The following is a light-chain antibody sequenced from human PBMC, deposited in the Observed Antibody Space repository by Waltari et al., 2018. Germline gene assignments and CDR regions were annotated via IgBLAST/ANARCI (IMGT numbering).Light chain of an antibody. CDR3: SSRDSGAHRHV. J-gene: IGLJ1*01. Sequence: SSELTQDPAVSVSLGQTVRITCPGYSLRSYYATWYQQKAGQAPILVIYGQNNRPSGIPDRFSGSYSGRTASLTITGAQAEDEADYYCSSRDSGAHRHVFGTGTKVTVL. CDR2: GQN. V-gene: IGLV3-19*01. CDR1: SLRSYY.